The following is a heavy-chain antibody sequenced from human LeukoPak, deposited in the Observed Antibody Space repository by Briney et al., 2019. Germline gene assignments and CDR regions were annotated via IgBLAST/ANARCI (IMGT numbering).Heavy chain of an antibody. CDR1: GFTSSSYA. J-gene: IGHJ4*02. CDR3: AKSTAKTYYYDSSGYRYFDY. D-gene: IGHD3-22*01. V-gene: IGHV3-23*01. Sequence: GGSLRLSCAASGFTSSSYAMSWVRQAPGKGLEWVSAISGSGGSTYYADSVKGRFTISRDNSKNTLYLQMNSLRAEDTAVYYCAKSTAKTYYYDSSGYRYFDYWGQGTLVTVSS. CDR2: ISGSGGST.